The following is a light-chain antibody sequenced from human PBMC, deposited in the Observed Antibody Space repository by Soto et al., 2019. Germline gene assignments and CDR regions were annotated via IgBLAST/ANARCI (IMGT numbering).Light chain of an antibody. V-gene: IGKV1-39*01. J-gene: IGKJ5*01. CDR3: QQSYNTPIT. Sequence: IQMTKSPSCLSVSVGDRVTITCRASQSIVTYLNWYLQKPGKAPKLLIYAASNLQSGVPSRFSGSGSGTDFTLTISSLQPEDFATYFCQQSYNTPITFGQGARLDIK. CDR2: AAS. CDR1: QSIVTY.